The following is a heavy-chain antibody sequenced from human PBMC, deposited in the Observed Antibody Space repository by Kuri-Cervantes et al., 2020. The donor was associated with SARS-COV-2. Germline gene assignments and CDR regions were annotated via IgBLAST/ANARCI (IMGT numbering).Heavy chain of an antibody. J-gene: IGHJ6*03. V-gene: IGHV3-23*01. CDR3: SKYSCSSGVYYYYMDV. D-gene: IGHD6-6*01. CDR1: GFTFSSYG. CDR2: ISGSGGST. Sequence: GESLKISCAASGFTFSSYGMHLFRQAPGQGLEWVAAISGSGGSTYYADSVKGRFTISRDNSKNTLYLQMNSLRAEDTAVYYCSKYSCSSGVYYYYMDVWGKGTTVTVSS.